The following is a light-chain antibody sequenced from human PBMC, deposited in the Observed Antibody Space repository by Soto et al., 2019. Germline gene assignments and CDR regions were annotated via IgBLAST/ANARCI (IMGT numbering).Light chain of an antibody. CDR1: QSIANW. CDR3: QPYKSYSGT. Sequence: MQITQSPPTLSASVGDGGTSTCLASQSIANWLAWYQHKPGKAPKLLIYDASSLESGVPSRFSGSGSGTEFTLTISSFEPDDFATYYCQPYKSYSGTFGQGTKVE. V-gene: IGKV1-5*01. J-gene: IGKJ1*01. CDR2: DAS.